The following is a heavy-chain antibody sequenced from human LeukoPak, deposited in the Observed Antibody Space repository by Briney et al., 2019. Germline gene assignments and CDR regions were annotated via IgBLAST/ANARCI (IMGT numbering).Heavy chain of an antibody. CDR2: IGTAGDT. Sequence: GGSLRLSCAASGFTFSSYDMHWVRQATGKGLEWVPAIGTAGDTYYPGSVKGRFTISRGNAKNSLYLQMNSLRAEDTAVYYCARDLYSNYYYYGMDVWGQGTTVTVSS. D-gene: IGHD4-11*01. V-gene: IGHV3-13*01. CDR3: ARDLYSNYYYYGMDV. J-gene: IGHJ6*02. CDR1: GFTFSSYD.